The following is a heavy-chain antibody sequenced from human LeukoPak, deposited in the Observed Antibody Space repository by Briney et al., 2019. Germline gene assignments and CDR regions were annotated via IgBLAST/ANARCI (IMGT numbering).Heavy chain of an antibody. D-gene: IGHD6-13*01. CDR3: ARGVSSSWLFDY. V-gene: IGHV1-69*04. CDR2: IIPILGIA. CDR1: GGTFSSYA. Sequence: SVKVSCKASGGTFSSYAISWVRQAPGQGLEWMGRIIPILGIANYAQKFQGRVTITADKSTSTAYMELSSLRSEDTAVYYCARGVSSSWLFDYWGQGTLVTVSS. J-gene: IGHJ4*02.